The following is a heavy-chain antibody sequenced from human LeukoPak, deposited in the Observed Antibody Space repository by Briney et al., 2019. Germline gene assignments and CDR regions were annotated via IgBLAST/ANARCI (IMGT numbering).Heavy chain of an antibody. CDR2: INPNSGGT. CDR3: ATNPYCSSTSCYETDY. Sequence: ASVKVSCKASGYTFTGYYMHWVRQAPGQGLEWMGWINPNSGGTNYAQKFQGRVTMTRDTSISTAYMELSRLRSDDTAVYYCATNPYCSSTSCYETDYWGQGTLVTVSS. J-gene: IGHJ4*02. V-gene: IGHV1-2*02. D-gene: IGHD2-2*01. CDR1: GYTFTGYY.